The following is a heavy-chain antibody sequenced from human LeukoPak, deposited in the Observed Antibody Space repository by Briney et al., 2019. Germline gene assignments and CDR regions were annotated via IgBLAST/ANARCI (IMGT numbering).Heavy chain of an antibody. J-gene: IGHJ4*02. D-gene: IGHD6-13*01. V-gene: IGHV3-30*18. CDR2: ISYDGSNK. CDR3: AKDNVAAAGRYFDY. Sequence: GGSLRLSCAASGFTFSNYGMHWVRQAPGKGLEWLALISYDGSNKYFADSVKGRFTISRDNSKNTLYLQMHSLRAEDTAVYYCAKDNVAAAGRYFDYWGQGTLVTVSS. CDR1: GFTFSNYG.